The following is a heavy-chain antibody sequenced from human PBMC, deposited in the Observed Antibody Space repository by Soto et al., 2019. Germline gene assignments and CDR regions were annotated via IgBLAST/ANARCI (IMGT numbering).Heavy chain of an antibody. Sequence: ASLKVSCKASGFTFTGHYIHWVRQAPGQGLEWMGWINPNSGGTSYAQKFQGRVTMKRETFITTAYMELSRLSSDDTAVYYCAKSGSVFRPSLGYFDYWGQGTLVTSPQ. CDR3: AKSGSVFRPSLGYFDY. J-gene: IGHJ4*02. V-gene: IGHV1-2*02. D-gene: IGHD1-26*01. CDR1: GFTFTGHY. CDR2: INPNSGGT.